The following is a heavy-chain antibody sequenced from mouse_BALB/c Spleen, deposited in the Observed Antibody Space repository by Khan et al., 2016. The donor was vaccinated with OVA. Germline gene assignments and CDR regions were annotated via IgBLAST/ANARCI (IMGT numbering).Heavy chain of an antibody. J-gene: IGHJ3*01. V-gene: IGHV1-84*02. D-gene: IGHD2-3*01. CDR1: GYTFTDYY. CDR2: IYPGSGNT. CDR3: AKRGIYDGYCVGFAY. Sequence: VQLQQSGPELVKPGASVKISCKASGYTFTDYYINWVKQKPGQGLEWIGWIYPGSGNTKYNEKFKGKATLTVDTSSSTAYMQLSSLNSEDTAGYYSAKRGIYDGYCVGFAYWGQGTLVTVSA.